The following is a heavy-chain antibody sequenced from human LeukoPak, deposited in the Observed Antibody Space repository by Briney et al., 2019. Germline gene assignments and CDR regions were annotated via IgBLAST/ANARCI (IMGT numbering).Heavy chain of an antibody. CDR3: ARLIETGTTVDP. V-gene: IGHV4-39*07. CDR2: IYHSGST. D-gene: IGHD1-7*01. CDR1: GGSISSGDYY. Sequence: PSQTLSLTCTVSGGSISSGDYYWSWIRQPPGKGLEWIGSIYHSGSTYYNPSLKSRVTISVDTSKNQFSLKLSSVTAADTAVYYCARLIETGTTVDPWGQGTLVTVSS. J-gene: IGHJ5*02.